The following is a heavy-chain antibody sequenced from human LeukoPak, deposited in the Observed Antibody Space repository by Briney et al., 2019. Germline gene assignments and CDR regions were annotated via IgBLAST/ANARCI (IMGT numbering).Heavy chain of an antibody. CDR1: GFTFSSYS. CDR2: ISSSSRTI. J-gene: IGHJ4*02. CDR3: ARDFPPGSSGWYLGY. V-gene: IGHV3-48*02. D-gene: IGHD6-19*01. Sequence: GGSLRLSCAASGFTFSSYSMNWVRQAPGEGLEWVSYISSSSRTIYYADSVKGRFTISRDNAKNSLYLQMNSLRDEDTAVYYCARDFPPGSSGWYLGYWGQGTLVTVSS.